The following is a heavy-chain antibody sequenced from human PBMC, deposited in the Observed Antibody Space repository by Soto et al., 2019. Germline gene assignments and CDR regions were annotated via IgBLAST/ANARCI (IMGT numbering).Heavy chain of an antibody. CDR1: GGSISSSNW. CDR2: IYHSGST. D-gene: IGHD3-3*01. V-gene: IGHV4-4*02. CDR3: ASRTLLIYDFWSGYYDY. J-gene: IGHJ4*02. Sequence: GTLSLTCAVSGGSISSSNWWSWVRQPPGKGLEWIGEIYHSGSTNYNPSLKSRVTISVDKSKNQFSLKLSSVTAADTAVYYCASRTLLIYDFWSGYYDYWGQGTLVTVSS.